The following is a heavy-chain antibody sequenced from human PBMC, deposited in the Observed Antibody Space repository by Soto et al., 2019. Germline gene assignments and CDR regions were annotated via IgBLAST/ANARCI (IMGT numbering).Heavy chain of an antibody. Sequence: QVQLAQSANEVKKPGASVRVSCKAAGYTFIRYGIAWVRQAPGQGLEWMGWISPYNDYTVYAQKFQGRVSMTADTSTRTVYMNLRGQKSDDTAVYYCARGGYYDNSWGKLSHYGLDVWGQGTSVSVSS. CDR1: GYTFIRYG. CDR2: ISPYNDYT. J-gene: IGHJ6*02. CDR3: ARGGYYDNSWGKLSHYGLDV. D-gene: IGHD3-16*01. V-gene: IGHV1-18*01.